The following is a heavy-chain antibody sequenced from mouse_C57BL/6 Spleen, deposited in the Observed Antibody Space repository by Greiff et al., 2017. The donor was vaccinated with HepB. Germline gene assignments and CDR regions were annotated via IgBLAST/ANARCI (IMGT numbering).Heavy chain of an antibody. J-gene: IGHJ1*03. CDR3: ARGYYGSFYWYFDV. CDR2: FHPYNDDT. V-gene: IGHV1-47*01. CDR1: GYTFTTYP. D-gene: IGHD1-1*01. Sequence: VQLVESGAELVKPGASVKMSCKASGYTFTTYPIEWMKQNHGKSLEWIGNFHPYNDDTKYNEKFKGKATLTVEKSSSTVYLELSRLTSDDSAVYYCARGYYGSFYWYFDVWGTATTVTVSS.